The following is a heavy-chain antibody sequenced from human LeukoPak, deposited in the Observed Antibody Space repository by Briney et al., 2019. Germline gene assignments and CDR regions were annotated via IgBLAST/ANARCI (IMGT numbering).Heavy chain of an antibody. D-gene: IGHD2-15*01. CDR1: GFTFSSYS. V-gene: IGHV3-21*01. Sequence: GGSLRLSCAASGFTFSSYSMNRVRQAPGKGLEWVSSISSSSSYIYYADSVKGRFTISRDNAKNSLYLQMNSLRAEDTAVYYCAREGYCSGGSCFSDYWGQGTLVTVSS. J-gene: IGHJ4*02. CDR3: AREGYCSGGSCFSDY. CDR2: ISSSSSYI.